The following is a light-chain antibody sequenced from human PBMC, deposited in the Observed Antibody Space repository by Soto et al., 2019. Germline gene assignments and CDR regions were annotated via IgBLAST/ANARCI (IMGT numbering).Light chain of an antibody. CDR1: PSVSSN. J-gene: IGKJ4*01. V-gene: IGKV3-15*01. CDR3: QQYNGWPLT. CDR2: VTS. Sequence: EIVMTQSPATLSVSPGERATFSCSASPSVSSNLAWYQQKPGQTPNLLIYVTSTRATGIPARFSGSGSGTEFTLTISSLQSEDFAVYYCQQYNGWPLTFGGGTKVEFK.